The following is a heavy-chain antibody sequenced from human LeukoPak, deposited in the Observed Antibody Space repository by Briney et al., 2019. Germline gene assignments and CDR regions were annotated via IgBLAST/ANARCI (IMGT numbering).Heavy chain of an antibody. Sequence: SLRLSCAASGFTFDDYAMHWVRQAPGKGLEWVSGISWNSGSIGYADSVKGRFTISRNNAKNSLYLQMNSLRAEDTALYYCAKDMFPAAAKAHFDYWGQGTLVTVSS. CDR1: GFTFDDYA. J-gene: IGHJ4*02. V-gene: IGHV3-9*01. CDR3: AKDMFPAAAKAHFDY. CDR2: ISWNSGSI. D-gene: IGHD2-2*01.